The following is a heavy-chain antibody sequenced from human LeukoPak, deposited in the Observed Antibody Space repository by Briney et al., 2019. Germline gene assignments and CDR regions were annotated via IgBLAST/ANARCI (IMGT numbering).Heavy chain of an antibody. D-gene: IGHD3-3*01. CDR3: ARSRAYEFWSGPTSY. CDR2: ISSNGGST. V-gene: IGHV3-64*01. Sequence: PGGSLRLSCSASGFTFSSYAMHWVRQAPGKGLEYISAISSNGGSTYNPTSVKGSSTISRENSKNSLHLQMCSLRAEDMAVYYCARSRAYEFWSGPTSYWGQGTLVTVSS. CDR1: GFTFSSYA. J-gene: IGHJ4*02.